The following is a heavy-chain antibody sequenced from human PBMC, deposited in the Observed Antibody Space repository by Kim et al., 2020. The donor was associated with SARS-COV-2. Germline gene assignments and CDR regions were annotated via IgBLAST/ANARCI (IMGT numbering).Heavy chain of an antibody. J-gene: IGHJ1*01. CDR1: GGSISSYY. CDR2: IYYSGGT. CDR3: AAQRYNYYDSSGYLAYFQH. Sequence: SETLSLTCTVSGGSISSYYWSWIRQPPGKGLEWIGYIYYSGGTNYNPSLKSRVTISVDTSKNQFSLKLSSVTAADTAVYYCAAQRYNYYDSSGYLAYFQHWGQGTLVTVSS. V-gene: IGHV4-59*13. D-gene: IGHD3-22*01.